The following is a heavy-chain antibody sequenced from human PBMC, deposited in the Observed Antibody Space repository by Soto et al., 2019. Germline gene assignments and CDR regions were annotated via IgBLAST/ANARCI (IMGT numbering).Heavy chain of an antibody. CDR3: ASRKSYYASGTDH. CDR1: GDSINSADYY. J-gene: IGHJ4*02. Sequence: QVQLQESGPGLVKPSQTLSLTCTVSGDSINSADYYWNWIRQTPGKGLEWIGHIYYSGSTDYNPSLKSRLTISLDTSKNQFTLRLSSVTAADTAMYYCASRKSYYASGTDHGGQGTLVTVSS. CDR2: IYYSGST. D-gene: IGHD3-10*01. V-gene: IGHV4-30-4*01.